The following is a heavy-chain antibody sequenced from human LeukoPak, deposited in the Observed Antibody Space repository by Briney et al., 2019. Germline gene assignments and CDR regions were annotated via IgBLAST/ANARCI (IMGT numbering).Heavy chain of an antibody. V-gene: IGHV3-48*04. D-gene: IGHD1-26*01. J-gene: IGHJ6*02. CDR3: TRDIVVGATGYYYYYAMDV. CDR2: ISTSSTTI. Sequence: GGSLRLSCAASGFTFSSYNMNWVRQAPGKGLEWLSYISTSSTTIYYADSVKGRFTISRDNAKNSLYLQMNSLRAEDTAVYYCTRDIVVGATGYYYYYAMDVWGQGTTVTVAS. CDR1: GFTFSSYN.